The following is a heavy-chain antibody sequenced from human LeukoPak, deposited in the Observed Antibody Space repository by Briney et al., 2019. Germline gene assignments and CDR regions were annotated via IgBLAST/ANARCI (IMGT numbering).Heavy chain of an antibody. D-gene: IGHD3-22*01. J-gene: IGHJ4*02. CDR2: IWYDGSNK. Sequence: GGSLRLSCAASGFTFSSYVMHWVRQAPGKGLEWVAVIWYDGSNKYYADSVKGRFTISRDNSKNTLYLQMNSLRAEDTAVYYCAKEPYDSSGYYFFSTDYWGQGTLVTVSS. CDR1: GFTFSSYV. V-gene: IGHV3-33*06. CDR3: AKEPYDSSGYYFFSTDY.